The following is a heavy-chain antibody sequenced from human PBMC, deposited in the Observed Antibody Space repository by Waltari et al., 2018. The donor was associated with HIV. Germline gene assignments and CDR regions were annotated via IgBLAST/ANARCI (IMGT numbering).Heavy chain of an antibody. Sequence: QLQLLQSGAEVKKPGASVTVSCKVFGYTLTELSMHWVRPAPGQGLEWMGGFDPEDDETIYAQKFQGRVTMTEDTSTDSAYMELSSLTSEDTAVYYCATGGGTTSIQLYDLDVWGQGTTVTVSS. V-gene: IGHV1-24*01. CDR1: GYTLTELS. CDR2: FDPEDDET. D-gene: IGHD1-26*01. CDR3: ATGGGTTSIQLYDLDV. J-gene: IGHJ6*02.